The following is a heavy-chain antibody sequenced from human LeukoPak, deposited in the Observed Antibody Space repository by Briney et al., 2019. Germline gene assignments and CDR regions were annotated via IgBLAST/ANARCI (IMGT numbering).Heavy chain of an antibody. CDR2: IKHSGST. CDR1: GGSFNGHH. CDR3: ARGTTVTTFQAGTYYYYYIDV. D-gene: IGHD4-17*01. V-gene: IGHV4-34*01. Sequence: SETLSLTCAVYGGSFNGHHWTWIRQAPGKGVEWMGEIKHSGSTNYNPSLKSRVTISVDTSKNHFSLKLSSVTAADTALYYRARGTTVTTFQAGTYYYYYIDVWGKGTPVAVSS. J-gene: IGHJ6*03.